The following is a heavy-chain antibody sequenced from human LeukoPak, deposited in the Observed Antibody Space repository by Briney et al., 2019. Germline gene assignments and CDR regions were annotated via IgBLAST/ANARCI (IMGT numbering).Heavy chain of an antibody. Sequence: SETLSLTCAVYGGSFSGYYWSWIRQPPGKGLEWIGEINHSGSTNYNPSLKSRVTISVDTSKNQFSLKLSSVTAADTAVYYCARGRGYCSGGSCYSTCYYYYYGMDVWGQGTTVTVSS. CDR3: ARGRGYCSGGSCYSTCYYYYYGMDV. J-gene: IGHJ6*02. CDR1: GGSFSGYY. CDR2: INHSGST. V-gene: IGHV4-34*01. D-gene: IGHD2-15*01.